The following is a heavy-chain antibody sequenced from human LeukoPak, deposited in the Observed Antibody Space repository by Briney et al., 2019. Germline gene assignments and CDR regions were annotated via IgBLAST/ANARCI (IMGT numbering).Heavy chain of an antibody. CDR2: SIPIFGTA. Sequence: SVKVSCKATGGTFSSYAISWVRQAPGQGLEWMGGSIPIFGTANYAQKFQGRVTITTDESTSTDYMELSSLRSEDTAVYYCARGGQLLWFGELWTNWFDPWGQGTLVTVSS. J-gene: IGHJ5*02. V-gene: IGHV1-69*05. D-gene: IGHD3-10*01. CDR1: GGTFSSYA. CDR3: ARGGQLLWFGELWTNWFDP.